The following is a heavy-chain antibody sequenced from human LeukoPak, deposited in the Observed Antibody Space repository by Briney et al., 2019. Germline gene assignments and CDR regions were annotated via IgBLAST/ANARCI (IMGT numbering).Heavy chain of an antibody. CDR3: ARDKDRLGLDY. CDR1: GGSISSGDYY. V-gene: IGHV4-30-4*01. CDR2: IYYSGST. D-gene: IGHD4-11*01. J-gene: IGHJ4*02. Sequence: PSETLSLTCTVSGGSISSGDYYWSWIRQPPGKGLEWIGYIYYSGSTYYDPSLKSRVTISVDTSKSQFSLELSSVTAADTAVYYCARDKDRLGLDYWGQGTLVTVSS.